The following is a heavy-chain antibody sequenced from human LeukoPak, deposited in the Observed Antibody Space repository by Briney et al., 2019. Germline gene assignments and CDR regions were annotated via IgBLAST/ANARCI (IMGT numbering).Heavy chain of an antibody. J-gene: IGHJ3*02. Sequence: SVEVSCKASGGTFSSYAISWVRQAPGQGLEWMGRIIPILGIANYAQKFQGRVTITADKSTSTAYMELSSLRSEDTAVYYCASDYYDSSGSSRAFDIWGQGTMVTVSS. CDR2: IIPILGIA. D-gene: IGHD3-22*01. CDR1: GGTFSSYA. V-gene: IGHV1-69*04. CDR3: ASDYYDSSGSSRAFDI.